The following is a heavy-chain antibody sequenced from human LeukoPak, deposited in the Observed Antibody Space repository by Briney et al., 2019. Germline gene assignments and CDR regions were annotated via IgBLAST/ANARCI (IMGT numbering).Heavy chain of an antibody. V-gene: IGHV3-9*01. CDR3: AKDIGRIAVPGRYMDV. D-gene: IGHD6-19*01. Sequence: GGSLRLSCAASGFTFDDYAMHWVRQAPGKGLEWVSAISWNSGSIGYADSVKGRFTISRDNAKNSLYLQMNSLRAEDTALYYCAKDIGRIAVPGRYMDVCGKGTTVTVSS. CDR1: GFTFDDYA. CDR2: ISWNSGSI. J-gene: IGHJ6*03.